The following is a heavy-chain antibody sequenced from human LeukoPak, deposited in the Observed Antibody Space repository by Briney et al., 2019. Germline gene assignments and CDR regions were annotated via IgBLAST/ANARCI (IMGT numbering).Heavy chain of an antibody. CDR2: VKQDGSEK. CDR1: GFTLSSYW. Sequence: GGSLRLSCAASGFTLSSYWMNWVRQAPGKGLEWVANVKQDGSEKYYVDSVKGRFTISRDNAKNSLYLQMDSLRAEDTAVYYCTRQWIMDYWGQGTLVTVSS. V-gene: IGHV3-7*01. CDR3: TRQWIMDY. D-gene: IGHD5-12*01. J-gene: IGHJ4*02.